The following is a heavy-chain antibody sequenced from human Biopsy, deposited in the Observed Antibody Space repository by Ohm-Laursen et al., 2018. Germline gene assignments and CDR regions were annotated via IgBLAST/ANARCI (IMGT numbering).Heavy chain of an antibody. D-gene: IGHD5-24*01. J-gene: IGHJ2*01. V-gene: IGHV4-59*12. Sequence: TLSLTCTVSGGSINSYYWSWIRQPPGKALERIGYIYFIGRTSYNPSLKSRVTMSVNTSKKQFSLRLSSVTAADTAVYYCASAGYNPDWNFDLWGRGTRVTVSS. CDR1: GGSINSYY. CDR3: ASAGYNPDWNFDL. CDR2: IYFIGRT.